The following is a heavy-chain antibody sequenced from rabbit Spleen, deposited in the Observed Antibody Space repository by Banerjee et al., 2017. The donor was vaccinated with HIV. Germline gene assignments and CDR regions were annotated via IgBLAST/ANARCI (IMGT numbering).Heavy chain of an antibody. CDR1: GFSFSNKAV. CDR2: INAVTGKA. J-gene: IGHJ3*01. Sequence: QEQLVESGGGLVKPEGSLKLSCTASGFSFSNKAVMCWVRQAPGKGLEWIACINAVTGKAVYASWAKGRFTFSKTSSTTVTLQMTSLTVADTATYFCARGSATMTLVITGYYLSLWGQGTLVTVS. CDR3: ARGSATMTLVITGYYLSL. V-gene: IGHV1S45*01. D-gene: IGHD2-1*01.